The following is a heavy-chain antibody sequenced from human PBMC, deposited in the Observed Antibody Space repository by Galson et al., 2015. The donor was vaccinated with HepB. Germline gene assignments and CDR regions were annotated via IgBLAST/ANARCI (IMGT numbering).Heavy chain of an antibody. CDR2: IYWNDDK. J-gene: IGHJ2*01. CDR3: AHRPPAAAGITSSYWYFDL. CDR1: GFSLSTSGVG. D-gene: IGHD6-13*01. Sequence: PALVKPTQTLTLTCTFSGFSLSTSGVGMGWIRQPPGKALEWLALIYWNDDKHYSPSLKSRLTITKDTSKNQVVLTMTNMDPVDTATYYCAHRPPAAAGITSSYWYFDLWGRGTLVTVSS. V-gene: IGHV2-5*01.